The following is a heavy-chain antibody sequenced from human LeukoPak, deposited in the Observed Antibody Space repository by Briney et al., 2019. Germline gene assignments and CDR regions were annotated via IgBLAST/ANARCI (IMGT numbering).Heavy chain of an antibody. V-gene: IGHV3-21*01. Sequence: PGGSLRLSCAASGFTFSSYSMNWVRQAPGKGLEWVSSISSSSSYIYYADSVKGRFTISRDNAKNSLYLQMNSLRAEDTAVYYCARGLYGDYGLTVKKPTTRGYIDYWGQGTLVTVSS. CDR3: ARGLYGDYGLTVKKPTTRGYIDY. CDR1: GFTFSSYS. CDR2: ISSSSSYI. J-gene: IGHJ4*02. D-gene: IGHD4-17*01.